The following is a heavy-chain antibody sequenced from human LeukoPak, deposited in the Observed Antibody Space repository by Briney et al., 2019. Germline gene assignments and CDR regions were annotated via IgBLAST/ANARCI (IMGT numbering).Heavy chain of an antibody. CDR3: ARDRTVTTSYYYYYYMDV. CDR2: INPNSGGT. Sequence: ASVKVSRKASGYTFTGYYMHWVRQAPGQGLEWMGWINPNSGGTNYAQKFQGRVTMTRDTSISTAYMELSRLRSDDTAVYYCARDRTVTTSYYYYYYMDVWGKGTTVTISS. J-gene: IGHJ6*03. D-gene: IGHD4-17*01. CDR1: GYTFTGYY. V-gene: IGHV1-2*02.